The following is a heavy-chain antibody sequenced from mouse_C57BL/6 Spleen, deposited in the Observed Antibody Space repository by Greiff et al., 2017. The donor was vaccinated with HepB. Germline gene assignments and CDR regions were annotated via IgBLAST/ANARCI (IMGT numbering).Heavy chain of an antibody. D-gene: IGHD1-1*01. CDR1: GYTFTDYY. V-gene: IGHV1-26*01. CDR2: INPNNGGT. J-gene: IGHJ3*01. Sequence: VQLQQSGPELVKPGASVKISCKASGYTFTDYYMNWVKQSHGKSLEWIGDINPNNGGTSYNQKFKGKATLTVDKSSSTAYMELRSLTSEDSAVYYCANYYGRGGFAYWGQGTLVTVSA. CDR3: ANYYGRGGFAY.